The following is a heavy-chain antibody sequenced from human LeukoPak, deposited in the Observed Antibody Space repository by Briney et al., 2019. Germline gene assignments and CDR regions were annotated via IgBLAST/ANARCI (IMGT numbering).Heavy chain of an antibody. CDR3: ARVGYCSSTSCYFAGGMDV. Sequence: PGGSLRLSCAASGLTFSTSPMNWVRLAPGNRLEWVSTSGTSGDTYYADSVKGRFTISRDNAKNSLYLQMNSLRAEDTAVYYCARVGYCSSTSCYFAGGMDVWGQGTTVTVSS. J-gene: IGHJ6*02. D-gene: IGHD2-2*01. CDR1: GLTFSTSP. CDR2: TSGTSGDT. V-gene: IGHV3-21*01.